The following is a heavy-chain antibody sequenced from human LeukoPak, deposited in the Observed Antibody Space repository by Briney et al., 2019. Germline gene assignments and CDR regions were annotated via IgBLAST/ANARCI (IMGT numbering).Heavy chain of an antibody. CDR1: GGSISSYY. CDR2: IYTSGST. V-gene: IGHV4-4*07. D-gene: IGHD3-22*01. J-gene: IGHJ4*02. CDR3: ARRGRYYYDSSGYYYFDY. Sequence: PSETLSLTCTVSGGSISSYYWSWIRQPAGKGLEWIGRIYTSGSTNYNPSLKSRVTMSVDTSKNQFSLKLSSVTAADTAVYYCARRGRYYYDSSGYYYFDYWGQGTLVTVSS.